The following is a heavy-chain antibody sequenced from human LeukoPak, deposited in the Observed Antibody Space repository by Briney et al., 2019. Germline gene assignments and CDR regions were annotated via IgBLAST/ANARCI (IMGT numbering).Heavy chain of an antibody. CDR2: IYHGGIT. J-gene: IGHJ4*02. D-gene: IGHD3-10*01. CDR1: RGSTSGSNW. CDR3: ARDFEDYGSGYDY. V-gene: IGHV4-4*02. Sequence: SGTPSLTSAVSRGSTSGSNWWSWVGKPQGKGLDWIGEIYHGGITTYNPSLKSRVTISVDKSKNQFSLKLSSVTAADTAVYYCARDFEDYGSGYDYWGQGTLVTVSS.